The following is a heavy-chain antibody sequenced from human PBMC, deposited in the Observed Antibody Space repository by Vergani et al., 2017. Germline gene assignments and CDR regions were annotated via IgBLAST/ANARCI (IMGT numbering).Heavy chain of an antibody. Sequence: DVQLVHSGAEVKKPGESLRISCTGSGYTFTSYFHRWLRQMPGKGLEWMVRIYSSDSYTNYSPSFQGHVTISADKSSSTAYLQWSSLKASDTAMYYCAIVVPAAIMEFAFDIWGQGTMVTGSS. J-gene: IGHJ3*02. D-gene: IGHD2-2*02. CDR1: GYTFTSYF. CDR2: IYSSDSYT. V-gene: IGHV5-10-1*03. CDR3: AIVVPAAIMEFAFDI.